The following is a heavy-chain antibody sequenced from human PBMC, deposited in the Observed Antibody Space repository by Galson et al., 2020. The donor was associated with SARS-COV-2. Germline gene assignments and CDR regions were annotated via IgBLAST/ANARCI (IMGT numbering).Heavy chain of an antibody. J-gene: IGHJ6*02. CDR1: GFTFSSYD. CDR2: IGTAGDT. V-gene: IGHV3-13*01. Sequence: GGSLRLSCAASGFTFSSYDMHWVRQATGKGLEWVSAIGTAGDTYYPGSVKGRFTISRENAKNSLYLQMNSLRAGDTAVYYCARAGEGGSYYYYYGWDVWGQGTTVTVSS. CDR3: ARAGEGGSYYYYYGWDV. D-gene: IGHD1-26*01.